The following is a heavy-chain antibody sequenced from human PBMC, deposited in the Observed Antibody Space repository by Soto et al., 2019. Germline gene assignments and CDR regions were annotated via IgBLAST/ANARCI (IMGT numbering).Heavy chain of an antibody. CDR2: IFSSGST. Sequence: QVRLQESGPGLLKPSETLSLTCTVSGGSINTFYWSWVRQPAGKGLEWIGRIFSSGSTSSNPSLESRVAMSVDTSKNHFSLNLSSVTAADMAVYYCAREGSYSAYNFAHGIQLWSFDFWGQGALVTVSS. J-gene: IGHJ4*02. D-gene: IGHD5-12*01. V-gene: IGHV4-4*07. CDR3: AREGSYSAYNFAHGIQLWSFDF. CDR1: GGSINTFY.